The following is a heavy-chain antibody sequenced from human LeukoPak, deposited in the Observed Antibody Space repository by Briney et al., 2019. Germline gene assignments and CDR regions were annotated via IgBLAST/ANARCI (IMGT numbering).Heavy chain of an antibody. J-gene: IGHJ4*02. V-gene: IGHV3-64*04. CDR2: ISSNGGST. Sequence: PGGSLRLSCSASGFTFSSYAMHWVRQAPGKGLEYVSAISSNGGSTYYADSVKGRFTISRDKSKNTLYLQMNSLRVDDTAVYYCAKVIGEQWLASLDYWGQGTQVTVSS. D-gene: IGHD6-19*01. CDR3: AKVIGEQWLASLDY. CDR1: GFTFSSYA.